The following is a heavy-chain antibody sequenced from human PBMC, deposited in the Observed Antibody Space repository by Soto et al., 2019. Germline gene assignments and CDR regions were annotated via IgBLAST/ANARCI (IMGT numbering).Heavy chain of an antibody. Sequence: EVQLVESGGGLVKPGGSLRLSCAASGFTLSGYTMNWVRQAPGKGLEWVSSISSSSSDIYYADSVKGRFTISRDNATNSLFLQVSSLRDEDTAVYFWARDSVQDIVVVPEAFLRDHFYDEMDVWGQGTTVIVSS. CDR3: ARDSVQDIVVVPEAFLRDHFYDEMDV. J-gene: IGHJ6*02. CDR1: GFTLSGYT. CDR2: ISSSSSDI. D-gene: IGHD2-21*01. V-gene: IGHV3-21*01.